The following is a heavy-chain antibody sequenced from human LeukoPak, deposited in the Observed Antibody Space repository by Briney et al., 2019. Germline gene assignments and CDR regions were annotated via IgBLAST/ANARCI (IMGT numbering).Heavy chain of an antibody. Sequence: RSSETLSLTCTVSGVSISSYYWSWIRQPPGKGLEWIGYIYTSGSTNYNPSLKSRVTISVDTSKNQFYLKLSSVTAADTAVYYCARGLGNAYYYDSSGYYPTYYFDYWGQGTLVTVSS. V-gene: IGHV4-4*09. CDR1: GVSISSYY. CDR2: IYTSGST. CDR3: ARGLGNAYYYDSSGYYPTYYFDY. D-gene: IGHD3-22*01. J-gene: IGHJ4*02.